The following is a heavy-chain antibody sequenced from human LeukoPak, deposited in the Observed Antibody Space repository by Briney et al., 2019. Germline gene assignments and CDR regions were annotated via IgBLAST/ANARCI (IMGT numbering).Heavy chain of an antibody. CDR2: IWNDGGNK. CDR1: GFSFRNYV. V-gene: IGHV3-33*06. J-gene: IGHJ6*02. D-gene: IGHD1-26*01. CDR3: AKDVRVGGGGMDV. Sequence: GRSLRLSCAASGFSFRNYVMHWVRQAPGKGLEWVAVIWNDGGNKSYADSVKGRFTISRDNSKNTLSLQMNSLRAEDTAIYYCAKDVRVGGGGMDVWGQGTPVTVSS.